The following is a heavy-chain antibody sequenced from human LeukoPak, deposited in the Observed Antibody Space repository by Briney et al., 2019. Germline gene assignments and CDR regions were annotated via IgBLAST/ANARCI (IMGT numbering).Heavy chain of an antibody. Sequence: SETLSLTCTVSGGSISSYYWSWIRQPPGKGLEWIGYIYYSGSTNYNPSLKSRVTISVDTSKNQFSLRLSSVTAADTAVYYCARGFDYVWGSHRALGYWVQGTLVTVSS. D-gene: IGHD3-16*02. CDR2: IYYSGST. CDR3: ARGFDYVWGSHRALGY. V-gene: IGHV4-59*01. J-gene: IGHJ4*02. CDR1: GGSISSYY.